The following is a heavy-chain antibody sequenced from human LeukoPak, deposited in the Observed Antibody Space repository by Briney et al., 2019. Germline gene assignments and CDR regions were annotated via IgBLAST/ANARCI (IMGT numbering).Heavy chain of an antibody. V-gene: IGHV3-30*18. CDR1: GFTFSSYG. Sequence: GRSLRLSCAASGFTFSSYGMHWVRQAPGKGLEWVAVISYDGSNKYYADSAKGRFTISRDNSKNTLYLQMNSLRAEDTAVYYCAKDRGGYSGYDPDYWGQGTLFTVSS. CDR3: AKDRGGYSGYDPDY. CDR2: ISYDGSNK. D-gene: IGHD5-12*01. J-gene: IGHJ4*02.